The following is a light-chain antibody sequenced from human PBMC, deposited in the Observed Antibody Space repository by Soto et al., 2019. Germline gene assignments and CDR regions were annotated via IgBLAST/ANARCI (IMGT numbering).Light chain of an antibody. CDR1: QSISSY. CDR2: AAS. J-gene: IGKJ3*01. Sequence: DIQMTQSPSSLSASVGDRVTITCRASQSISSYLNWYQQKPGKAPKLLIYAASSLQSGVPSRFSGSGSGTDFTLTISSLQPEDFATYYCQQSYSTPSCGPGTRWIS. V-gene: IGKV1-39*01. CDR3: QQSYSTPS.